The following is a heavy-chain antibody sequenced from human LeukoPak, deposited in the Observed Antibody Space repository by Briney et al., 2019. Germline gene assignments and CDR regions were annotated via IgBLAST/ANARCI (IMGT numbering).Heavy chain of an antibody. CDR1: GFTFSSYS. Sequence: GGSLRLSCAASGFTFSSYSMNWVRQAPGKGLEWISYISSSSTKKYADSVKGRFTISRDNAKNSLYLQMNSLRAEDTAVYYCARVHGYERVFAFDIWGQGTMVTVSS. CDR3: ARVHGYERVFAFDI. J-gene: IGHJ3*02. CDR2: ISSSSTK. V-gene: IGHV3-48*01. D-gene: IGHD5-12*01.